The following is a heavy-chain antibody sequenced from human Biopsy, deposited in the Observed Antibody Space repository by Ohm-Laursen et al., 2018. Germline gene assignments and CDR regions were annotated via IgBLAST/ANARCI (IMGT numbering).Heavy chain of an antibody. D-gene: IGHD3-10*01. CDR1: GFTFRSYA. J-gene: IGHJ4*02. Sequence: SLRLSCAASGFTFRSYAMAWVRRAPGKGLEWVSTASATGAATYYADSVKGRFIISRDNSKNTLYLQMDILRADDSAIYYCARQFASGRFYFDYWGQGTRVTVFS. CDR2: ASATGAAT. V-gene: IGHV3-23*01. CDR3: ARQFASGRFYFDY.